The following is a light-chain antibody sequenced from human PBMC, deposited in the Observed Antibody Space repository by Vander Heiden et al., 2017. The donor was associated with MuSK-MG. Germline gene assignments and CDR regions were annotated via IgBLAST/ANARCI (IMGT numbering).Light chain of an antibody. CDR3: QQDDNLWFT. Sequence: DIQMTESPSSLSASVGDSATITCQASQDISNYLNWYQQKPGKAPKLLIYDASNLETGVPSRFSGSGSGTDFTFTISSLQPEDVATYYCQQDDNLWFTFGGGTKVEIK. V-gene: IGKV1-33*01. J-gene: IGKJ4*01. CDR1: QDISNY. CDR2: DAS.